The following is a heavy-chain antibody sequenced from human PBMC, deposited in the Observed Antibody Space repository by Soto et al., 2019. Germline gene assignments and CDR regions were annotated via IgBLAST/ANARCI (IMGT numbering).Heavy chain of an antibody. CDR3: ATDLGYCTNGVCYGPYNWFDP. CDR1: GYTLTELS. CDR2: FDPEDGET. D-gene: IGHD2-8*01. V-gene: IGHV1-24*01. Sequence: ASVKVSCKVSGYTLTELSMHWVRQAPGKGLEWMGGFDPEDGETIYAQKFQGGVTMTEDTSTDTAYMELSSLRSEDTAVYYCATDLGYCTNGVCYGPYNWFDPWGQGTLVTVSS. J-gene: IGHJ5*02.